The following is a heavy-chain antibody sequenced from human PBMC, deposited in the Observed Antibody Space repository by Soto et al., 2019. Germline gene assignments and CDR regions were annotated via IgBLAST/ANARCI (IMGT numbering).Heavy chain of an antibody. D-gene: IGHD1-26*01. CDR1: GGSISSYC. Sequence: SETLSLTCTFSGGSISSYCWNLIRQPPGKGLEWIGYIYYSGSTNYNPSLKSRVTISVDTSKNQFSLKLSSVTAADTDVYYCARRWGGSIDYWGQGTLVTVSS. CDR2: IYYSGST. J-gene: IGHJ4*02. V-gene: IGHV4-59*01. CDR3: ARRWGGSIDY.